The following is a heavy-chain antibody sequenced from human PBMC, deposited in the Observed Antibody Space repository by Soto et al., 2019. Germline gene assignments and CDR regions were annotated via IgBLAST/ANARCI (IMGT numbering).Heavy chain of an antibody. D-gene: IGHD6-13*01. CDR1: GFTFSSYA. CDR2: ISGSGGST. Sequence: GGSLRLSCAASGFTFSSYAMSWVRQAPGKGLEWVSAISGSGGSTYYADSVKGRFTISRDNSKNTLYLQMNSLRAEDTAVYYCAKDIGSSRTFGSWFDPWGQGTLVTVSS. V-gene: IGHV3-23*01. J-gene: IGHJ5*02. CDR3: AKDIGSSRTFGSWFDP.